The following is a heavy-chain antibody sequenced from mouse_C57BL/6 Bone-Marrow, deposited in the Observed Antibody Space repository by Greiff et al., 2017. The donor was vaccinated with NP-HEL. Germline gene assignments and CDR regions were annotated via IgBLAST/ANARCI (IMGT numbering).Heavy chain of an antibody. CDR2: IYPGDGDT. Sequence: QVQLQQSGPELVKPGASVKISCKASGYAFSSSWMNWVKQRPGKGLEWIGRIYPGDGDTNYNGKVKGKATLTADKSSSTAYMQLSSLTSEDSAVYFCAKFITTKGDWYFDVWGTGTTVTVSS. V-gene: IGHV1-82*01. D-gene: IGHD1-1*01. CDR3: AKFITTKGDWYFDV. CDR1: GYAFSSSW. J-gene: IGHJ1*03.